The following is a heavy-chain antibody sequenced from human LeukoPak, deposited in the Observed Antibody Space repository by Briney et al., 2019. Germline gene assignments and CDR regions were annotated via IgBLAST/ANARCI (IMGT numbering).Heavy chain of an antibody. J-gene: IGHJ6*02. CDR1: GFTVSSNY. CDR2: MYSVGSK. Sequence: GGSLRLSCAASGFTVSSNYMSWVRQAPGEGLEWVSVMYSVGSKFYEDSVKGRFTIYRHNSKNTLYLQMNSLRAEDTAVYYCARDPQLWLSDGLRYYGMDVWGQGTTVTVSS. CDR3: ARDPQLWLSDGLRYYGMDV. D-gene: IGHD5-18*01. V-gene: IGHV3-53*04.